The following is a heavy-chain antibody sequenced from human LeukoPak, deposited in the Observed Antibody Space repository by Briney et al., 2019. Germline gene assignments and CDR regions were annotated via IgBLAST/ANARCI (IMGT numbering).Heavy chain of an antibody. J-gene: IGHJ4*02. CDR3: ARDRPGDYQGSGFDC. Sequence: GASVKVSCKASGGTFSSYAISWVRQAPGQGLEWMGGIIPIFGTANYAQKFQGRVTITADKSTSTAYMELSSLRSEDTAVYYCARDRPGDYQGSGFDCWGQGTLVTVSS. CDR1: GGTFSSYA. CDR2: IIPIFGTA. V-gene: IGHV1-69*06. D-gene: IGHD4-17*01.